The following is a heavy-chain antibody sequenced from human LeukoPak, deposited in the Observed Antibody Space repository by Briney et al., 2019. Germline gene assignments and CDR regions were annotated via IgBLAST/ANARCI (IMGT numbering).Heavy chain of an antibody. J-gene: IGHJ6*02. V-gene: IGHV3-20*04. Sequence: GGSLRLSCAASGFTFDDYGMSWVRQAPGKGLEWVSGINWNGGSTGYADSVKGRFTISRDNSKNTLYLQMNSLRAEDTAKYYCTKDYCGKFCSAVWGQGTTVTASS. CDR3: TKDYCGKFCSAV. D-gene: IGHD3-9*01. CDR2: INWNGGST. CDR1: GFTFDDYG.